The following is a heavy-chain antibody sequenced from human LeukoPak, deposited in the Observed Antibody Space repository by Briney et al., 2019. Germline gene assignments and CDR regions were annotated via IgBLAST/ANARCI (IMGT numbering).Heavy chain of an antibody. CDR2: IYYSGST. CDR3: ARAGYDSSGYYYYFDY. J-gene: IGHJ4*02. D-gene: IGHD3-22*01. Sequence: SETLSLTCTVSGGSISSYYWSWIRQPPGKGLEWIGYIYYSGSTNYNPSLKSRVTISVDTSKNQFSLKLSSVTAADTAVYYCARAGYDSSGYYYYFDYWGQGTLVTVSS. V-gene: IGHV4-59*08. CDR1: GGSISSYY.